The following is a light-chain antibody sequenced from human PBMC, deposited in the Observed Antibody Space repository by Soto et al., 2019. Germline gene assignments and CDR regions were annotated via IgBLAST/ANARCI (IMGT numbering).Light chain of an antibody. CDR2: DAS. CDR3: QQRSNWPGT. J-gene: IGKJ1*01. V-gene: IGKV3-11*01. Sequence: EIRVSQSPATLSLSPGERATLSCRASQSVSSYLAWYQQKPGQAPRLLIYDASNRATGIPARFSGSGSGTDFTLTISSLEPEDFAVYYCQQRSNWPGTFGQGTKVDIK. CDR1: QSVSSY.